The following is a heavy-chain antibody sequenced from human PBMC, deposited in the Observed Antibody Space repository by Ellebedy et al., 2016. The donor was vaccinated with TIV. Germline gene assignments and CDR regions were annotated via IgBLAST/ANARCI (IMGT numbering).Heavy chain of an antibody. CDR3: ARRGGTSSLPFDY. D-gene: IGHD6-6*01. CDR1: GYNFNSHW. Sequence: GESLKISXKGSGYNFNSHWLAWVRQMPGKGLEWMGIIYPGDSDVRYSPSFEGQVTMTADKANNTAYLQWSSLQASDTAIYYCARRGGTSSLPFDYWGQGSLVSVSS. V-gene: IGHV5-51*01. J-gene: IGHJ4*02. CDR2: IYPGDSDV.